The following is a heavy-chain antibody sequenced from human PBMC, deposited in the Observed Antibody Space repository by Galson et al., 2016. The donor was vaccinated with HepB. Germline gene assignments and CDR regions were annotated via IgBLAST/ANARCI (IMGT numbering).Heavy chain of an antibody. CDR3: PRGLRVHTTRPLDP. CDR2: MNPSSGNS. V-gene: IGHV1-8*01. CDR1: GYTFTSDD. J-gene: IGHJ5*02. Sequence: SVKVSCKASGYTFTSDDINWVRQATGQGLEWIGWMNPSSGNSGSAQKFQGRVTMTRSTSPSTAYMELNSQTSEDTAIYYCPRGLRVHTTRPLDPWGQGTPVTVAS. D-gene: IGHD1-1*01.